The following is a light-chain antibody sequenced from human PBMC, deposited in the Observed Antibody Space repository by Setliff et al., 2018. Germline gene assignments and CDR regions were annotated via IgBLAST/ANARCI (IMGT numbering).Light chain of an antibody. CDR1: SSDVGGYNY. Sequence: QSALAQPASVSGSPGQSITIPCTGTSSDVGGYNYVSWYQQHPGKAPKLMIYDVSKRPSGVSNRFSGSKSGNTASLTISGLQAEDEADYYCSSYTSSSTYVVFGGGTKVTVL. V-gene: IGLV2-14*01. CDR3: SSYTSSSTYVV. CDR2: DVS. J-gene: IGLJ2*01.